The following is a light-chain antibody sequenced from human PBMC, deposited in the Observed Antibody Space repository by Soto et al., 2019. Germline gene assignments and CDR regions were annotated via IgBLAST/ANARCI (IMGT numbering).Light chain of an antibody. CDR1: SSDVGAYTP. CDR2: EVS. V-gene: IGLV2-14*01. Sequence: QSVRTQPASVSGSPGQSITISCTGSSSDVGAYTPVSWYQQHPGKAPKLMIYEVSNRPSGVSRRFSGSKSGNTASLTISGLQAEDEAHYYCSSYTSDNRDYVFGTGTKVTVL. J-gene: IGLJ1*01. CDR3: SSYTSDNRDYV.